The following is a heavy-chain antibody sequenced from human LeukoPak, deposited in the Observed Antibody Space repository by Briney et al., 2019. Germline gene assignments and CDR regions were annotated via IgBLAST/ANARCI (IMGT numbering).Heavy chain of an antibody. J-gene: IGHJ4*02. CDR1: GFTFSSYS. V-gene: IGHV3-21*01. Sequence: PGGSLRLSCAASGFTFSSYSMNWVRQAPGKGLEWVSSISSSSSYIYYADSVKGRFTISSDNAKNSLYLQMNGLRAEDTAVYYCARDTSGLIDYWGQGTLVTVSS. CDR2: ISSSSSYI. D-gene: IGHD6-19*01. CDR3: ARDTSGLIDY.